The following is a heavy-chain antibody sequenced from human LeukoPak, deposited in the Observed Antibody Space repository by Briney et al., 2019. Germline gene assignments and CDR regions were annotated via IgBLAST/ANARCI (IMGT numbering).Heavy chain of an antibody. V-gene: IGHV3-30-3*01. Sequence: GGSLRLSCAASGFTFSSYAMSWVRQAPGKGLEWVAVMSYDGSNKYYADSVKGRFTISRDNSKNTLYLQMNSLRAEDTAVYYCARDSGLLWFGELGYWGQGTLVTVSS. D-gene: IGHD3-10*01. J-gene: IGHJ4*02. CDR3: ARDSGLLWFGELGY. CDR1: GFTFSSYA. CDR2: MSYDGSNK.